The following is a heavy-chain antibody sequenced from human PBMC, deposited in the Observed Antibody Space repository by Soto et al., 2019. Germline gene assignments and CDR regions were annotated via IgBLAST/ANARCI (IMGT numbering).Heavy chain of an antibody. V-gene: IGHV4-59*01. CDR2: IYDTGISGYTPST. J-gene: IGHJ6*02. CDR1: GGSITSSY. CDR3: ARGEDAFFYYGLDV. Sequence: PXATLSLTRTVSGGSITSSYWSGIRRPPGKGLEWIAYIYDTGISGYTPSTSYNPSLKSRVTMSVDTSKSQFSLKLTSVTAADTAVYYCARGEDAFFYYGLDVWGQGITVTVSS.